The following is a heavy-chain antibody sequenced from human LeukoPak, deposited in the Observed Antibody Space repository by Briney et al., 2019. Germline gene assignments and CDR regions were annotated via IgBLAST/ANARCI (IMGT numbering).Heavy chain of an antibody. V-gene: IGHV1-46*01. CDR2: INPSGGST. CDR3: ARGVATNYYYYGMDV. Sequence: WASVTVSCTASGYTFTSYSMHWVRQAPGQGLEWMGIINPSGGSTSNAQKFQGRVTMTRDTSTSTVYMELSSLRSEDTAVYYCARGVATNYYYYGMDVWGQGTTVTVSS. D-gene: IGHD5-12*01. CDR1: GYTFTSYS. J-gene: IGHJ6*02.